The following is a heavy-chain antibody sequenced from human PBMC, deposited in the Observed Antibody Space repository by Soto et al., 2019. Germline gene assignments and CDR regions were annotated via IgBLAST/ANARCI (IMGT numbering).Heavy chain of an antibody. Sequence: SLTCTVSGGSISSYYWSWIRQPPGKGLEWIGYIYYSGSTNYNPSLKSRVTISVDTSKNQFSLKLSSVTAADTAVYYCAREKSSSSWFDYWGQGTLVTVSS. CDR2: IYYSGST. CDR3: AREKSSSSWFDY. V-gene: IGHV4-59*01. D-gene: IGHD6-13*01. J-gene: IGHJ4*02. CDR1: GGSISSYY.